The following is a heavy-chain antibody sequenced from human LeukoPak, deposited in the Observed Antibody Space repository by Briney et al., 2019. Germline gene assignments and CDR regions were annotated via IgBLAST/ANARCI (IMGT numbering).Heavy chain of an antibody. CDR1: GFTFDDYA. J-gene: IGHJ3*02. CDR3: AKDIGRDGYNLGLRAFDI. Sequence: GRSLRLSCAASGFTFDDYAMHWVRQAPGKGLEWVSGISWNSGSIGYADSVKGRFTISRDNAKNSLYLQMNSLRAEDMALYYCAKDIGRDGYNLGLRAFDIWGQGTMVTVSS. CDR2: ISWNSGSI. V-gene: IGHV3-9*03. D-gene: IGHD5-24*01.